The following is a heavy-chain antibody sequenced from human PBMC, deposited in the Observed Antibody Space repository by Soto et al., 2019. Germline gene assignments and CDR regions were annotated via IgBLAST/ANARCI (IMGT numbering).Heavy chain of an antibody. J-gene: IGHJ3*02. CDR1: GFIFSNYA. Sequence: GGSLRLSCAASGFIFSNYAMSWVRHAPGKGLEWVSTISGPGESTWYPESVKGRFIISRDNSKNMLHLQMNSLRADDTAAYYCAKDAIPYNGRNDGFDIWGQGTMVTVS. D-gene: IGHD1-20*01. V-gene: IGHV3-23*01. CDR2: ISGPGEST. CDR3: AKDAIPYNGRNDGFDI.